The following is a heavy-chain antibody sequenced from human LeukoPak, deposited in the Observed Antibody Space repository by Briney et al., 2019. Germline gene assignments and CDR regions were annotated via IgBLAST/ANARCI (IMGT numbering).Heavy chain of an antibody. D-gene: IGHD1-14*01. Sequence: SETLSLTCTVSGGSISSSSHYWGWIRQPPGKGLEWIGSGSTYYNPSLKSRVTISVDTSKNQFSLKLYSVTAADTAVYYCARPTLNNHLDAFDIWGQGTMVSVSS. CDR3: ARPTLNNHLDAFDI. V-gene: IGHV4-39*01. J-gene: IGHJ3*02. CDR2: GST. CDR1: GGSISSSSHY.